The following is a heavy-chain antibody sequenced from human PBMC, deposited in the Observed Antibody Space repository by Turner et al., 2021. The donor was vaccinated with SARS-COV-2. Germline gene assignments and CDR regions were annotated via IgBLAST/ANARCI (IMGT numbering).Heavy chain of an antibody. D-gene: IGHD5-18*01. Sequence: QVQLVESGGGVVQPGRSMRLSCAASGFTFSSYGMHWVRQAPGKGLGWGAVISYDGSNKYYADSVKGRFTISRDNSKNTLYLQMNSLRAEDTAVYYCAKVFFSYGYYAVYFDYWGQGTLVTVSS. CDR2: ISYDGSNK. V-gene: IGHV3-30*18. J-gene: IGHJ4*02. CDR3: AKVFFSYGYYAVYFDY. CDR1: GFTFSSYG.